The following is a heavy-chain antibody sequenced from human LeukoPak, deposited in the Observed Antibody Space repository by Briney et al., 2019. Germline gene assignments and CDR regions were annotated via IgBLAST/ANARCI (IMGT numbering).Heavy chain of an antibody. CDR2: MNPNSGNT. D-gene: IGHD3-10*01. CDR3: ARGQLMVRRKNWFDP. J-gene: IGHJ5*02. Sequence: GASVKVSCKASGYTFTSYGISWVRQATGQGLEWMGWMNPNSGNTGYAQKFQGRVTMTRNTSISTAYMELSSLRSEDTAVYYCARGQLMVRRKNWFDPWGQGTLVTVSS. V-gene: IGHV1-8*02. CDR1: GYTFTSYG.